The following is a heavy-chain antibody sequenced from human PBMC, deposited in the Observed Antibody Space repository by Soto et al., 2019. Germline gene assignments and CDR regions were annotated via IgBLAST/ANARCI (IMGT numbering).Heavy chain of an antibody. CDR2: INPSGGST. V-gene: IGHV1-46*01. CDR1: GYTFTSYY. CDR3: ARDLTPVTLTPYYYYGMDV. J-gene: IGHJ6*02. D-gene: IGHD4-17*01. Sequence: QVQLVQSGAEVKKPGASVKVSCKASGYTFTSYYMHWVRQAPGQGLEWMGIINPSGGSTSYAQKFQGRVTMTRDTSTSTVYMELSSLRSEDTAVYYCARDLTPVTLTPYYYYGMDVWGQGTTVTVSS.